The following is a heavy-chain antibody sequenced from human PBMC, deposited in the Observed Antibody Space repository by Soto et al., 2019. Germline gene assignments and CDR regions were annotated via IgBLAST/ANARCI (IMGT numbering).Heavy chain of an antibody. Sequence: EVQLLESGGGLVQPGGSLRLSCAASGFTFNNYAMTWVRQAPGKGLEWVSTISGSDDSTYYADSVKGRLTIYRDNSKNALYLQMSSLRAEDTALYYCVKDWTGDTCPCMDVWGQWTTVTVSS. CDR1: GFTFNNYA. J-gene: IGHJ6*01. CDR2: ISGSDDST. V-gene: IGHV3-23*01. D-gene: IGHD2-8*02. CDR3: VKDWTGDTCPCMDV.